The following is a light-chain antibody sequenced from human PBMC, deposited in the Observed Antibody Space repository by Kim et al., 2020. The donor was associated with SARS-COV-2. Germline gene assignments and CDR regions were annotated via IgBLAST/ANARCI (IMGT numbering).Light chain of an antibody. V-gene: IGKV1-39*01. CDR1: QNIDTN. CDR3: QQSYNDNMCT. CDR2: SAS. J-gene: IGKJ2*02. Sequence: DIQMTQAPSSLSASVGDRVTITCRASQNIDTNLNWYQQKPGKAPRLLIYSASSLQSGVPSRFSGSGSGTDFTLTINTLQPEDFASYYCQQSYNDNMCTFGQGTKLEI.